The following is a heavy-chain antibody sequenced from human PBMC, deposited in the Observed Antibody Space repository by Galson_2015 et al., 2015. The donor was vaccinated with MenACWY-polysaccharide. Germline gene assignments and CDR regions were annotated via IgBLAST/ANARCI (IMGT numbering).Heavy chain of an antibody. Sequence: SLRLSCAASGFTFSSYGMHWVRQAPGKGLEWVAVISYDGSNKYHADSVKGRFTISRDNSKNTLYLQMNSLRAEDTAVDYCAKEMRYYDSSAVNGFAFDIWGQGTMVTVSS. CDR2: ISYDGSNK. D-gene: IGHD3-22*01. CDR1: GFTFSSYG. J-gene: IGHJ3*02. V-gene: IGHV3-30*18. CDR3: AKEMRYYDSSAVNGFAFDI.